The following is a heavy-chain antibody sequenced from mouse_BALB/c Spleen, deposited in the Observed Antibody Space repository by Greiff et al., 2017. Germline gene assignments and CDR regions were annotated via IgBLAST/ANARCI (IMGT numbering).Heavy chain of an antibody. CDR1: GYSITSGYY. CDR2: ISYDGSN. V-gene: IGHV3-6*02. D-gene: IGHD4-1*01. Sequence: EVQLVESGPGLVKPSQSLSLTCSVTGYSITSGYYWNWIRQFPGNKLEWMGYISYDGSNNYNPSLKNRISITRDTSKNQFFLKLNSVTTEDTATYYCARGTGPPYYFDYWGQGTTLTVSS. CDR3: ARGTGPPYYFDY. J-gene: IGHJ2*01.